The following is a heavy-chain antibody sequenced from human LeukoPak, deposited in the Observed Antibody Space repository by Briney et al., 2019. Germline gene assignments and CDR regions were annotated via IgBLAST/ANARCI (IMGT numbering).Heavy chain of an antibody. D-gene: IGHD2-2*01. CDR1: GGSISSYY. Sequence: PSETLSLTCTVSGGSISSYYWSWIRQPPGKGLEWIGYIYYSGSTNYNPSLKSRVTISVDTSKNQFSLKLSSVTAADTAVYYCAREVRVVPAATYLLYYFDYWGQGTLVTVSS. CDR3: AREVRVVPAATYLLYYFDY. J-gene: IGHJ4*02. CDR2: IYYSGST. V-gene: IGHV4-59*01.